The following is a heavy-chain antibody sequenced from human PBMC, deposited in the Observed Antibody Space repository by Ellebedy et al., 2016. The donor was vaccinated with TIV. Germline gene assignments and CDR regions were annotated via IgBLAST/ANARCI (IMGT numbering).Heavy chain of an antibody. CDR3: ARQSAEPTSGSPPGDY. D-gene: IGHD6-19*01. J-gene: IGHJ4*02. Sequence: AASVKVSCKASGYTFTGYYMHWVRHAPRQGLEWMGWINPNNGVSNYAQKFQGRVTITRDTSINTAYMELSRLRSDDTAVYYCARQSAEPTSGSPPGDYWGQGTLVTVYS. V-gene: IGHV1-2*02. CDR2: INPNNGVS. CDR1: GYTFTGYY.